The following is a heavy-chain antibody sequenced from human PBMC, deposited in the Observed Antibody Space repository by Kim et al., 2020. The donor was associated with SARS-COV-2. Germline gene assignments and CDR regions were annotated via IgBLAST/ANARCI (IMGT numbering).Heavy chain of an antibody. Sequence: YADSVKGRFTISRDNAKNSLYLQMNSLRAEDTAVYYCARMDTAMGTGWDYWGQGTLVTVSS. V-gene: IGHV3-48*03. D-gene: IGHD5-18*01. J-gene: IGHJ4*02. CDR3: ARMDTAMGTGWDY.